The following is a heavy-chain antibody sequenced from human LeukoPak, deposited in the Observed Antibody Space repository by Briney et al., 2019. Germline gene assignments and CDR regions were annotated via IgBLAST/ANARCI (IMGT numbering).Heavy chain of an antibody. CDR2: IIPIFGTA. Sequence: PRASVKVSCKASGGTFSSYAISWVRQAPGQGLEWMGGIIPIFGTANYAQKFQGRVTITTEESTSTADMELSSLRSEDTAVYYCARNSAAAGKYYFYYMDVWGKGTTVTVSS. J-gene: IGHJ6*03. CDR1: GGTFSSYA. CDR3: ARNSAAAGKYYFYYMDV. D-gene: IGHD6-13*01. V-gene: IGHV1-69*05.